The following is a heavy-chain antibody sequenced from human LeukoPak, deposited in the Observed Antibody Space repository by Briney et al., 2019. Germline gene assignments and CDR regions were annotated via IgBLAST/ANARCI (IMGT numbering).Heavy chain of an antibody. CDR2: IKSKTDGGAT. CDR1: GFTFSNAW. J-gene: IGHJ3*02. CDR3: TTDYYGSGSYPDAFDI. D-gene: IGHD3-10*01. V-gene: IGHV3-15*01. Sequence: GGSLRLSCAASGFTFSNAWMSWVRQAPGKGLEWVGRIKSKTDGGATDYAAPVKGRFTISRDDSKNTLYLQMNSLKTEDTAVYYCTTDYYGSGSYPDAFDIWGRGTMVTVSS.